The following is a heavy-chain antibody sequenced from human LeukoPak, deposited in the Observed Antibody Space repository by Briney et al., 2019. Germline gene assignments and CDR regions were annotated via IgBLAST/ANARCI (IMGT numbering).Heavy chain of an antibody. CDR2: IYSGGST. D-gene: IGHD6-19*01. Sequence: PGGSLRLSCAASGFTVSSNYMSWVRQAPGKGLEWVSVIYSGGSTYYADSVKGRFTISRDNSKNTLYLQMNSLRAEDTAVYYCARVPPALSGWEIYFDYRGQGTLVTVSS. CDR1: GFTVSSNY. J-gene: IGHJ4*02. V-gene: IGHV3-53*01. CDR3: ARVPPALSGWEIYFDY.